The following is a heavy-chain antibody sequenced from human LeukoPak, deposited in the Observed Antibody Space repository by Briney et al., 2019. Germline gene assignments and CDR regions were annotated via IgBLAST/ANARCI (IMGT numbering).Heavy chain of an antibody. CDR3: ARHSGVPARPRYYYYGMDV. CDR1: GYSFTSSW. D-gene: IGHD2-2*01. Sequence: GESLQISCQASGYSFTSSWIGWARQMPGKGLEWMGITYPGDSATRYSPSFQGQVTISADKSISTAYLQWNSLKASDTAMYYCARHSGVPARPRYYYYGMDVWGLGTTVIVSS. CDR2: TYPGDSAT. J-gene: IGHJ6*02. V-gene: IGHV5-51*01.